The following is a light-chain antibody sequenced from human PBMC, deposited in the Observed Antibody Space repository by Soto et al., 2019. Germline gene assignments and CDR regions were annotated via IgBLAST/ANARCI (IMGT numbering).Light chain of an antibody. CDR1: SSDVGAYTS. CDR3: SSYTSDNRDYV. Sequence: QSVPTQPASVSGSPGQSITISCTGTSSDVGAYTSVSWYQQHPGKAPKLMIYEVSNRPSGVSRRFSGSKSGNTASLTISGLQAEDEAHYYCSSYTSDNRDYVFGTGTKVTVL. V-gene: IGLV2-14*01. J-gene: IGLJ1*01. CDR2: EVS.